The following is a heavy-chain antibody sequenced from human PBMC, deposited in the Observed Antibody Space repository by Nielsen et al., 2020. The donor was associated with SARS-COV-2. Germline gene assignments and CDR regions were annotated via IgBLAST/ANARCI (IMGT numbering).Heavy chain of an antibody. CDR3: AAEPDLRYGSGPHY. Sequence: WVGQAPGQRLEWIGWIVVGSGNTNYAQKFQERVTITRDMSTSTAYMELSSLRSEDTAVYYCAAEPDLRYGSGPHYWGQGTLVTVSS. V-gene: IGHV1-58*01. CDR2: IVVGSGNT. D-gene: IGHD3-10*01. J-gene: IGHJ4*02.